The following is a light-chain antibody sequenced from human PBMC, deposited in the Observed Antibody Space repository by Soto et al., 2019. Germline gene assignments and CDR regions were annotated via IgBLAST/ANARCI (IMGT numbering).Light chain of an antibody. CDR1: SSNIGAGFD. V-gene: IGLV1-40*01. CDR3: ATWDDSLNGSGV. CDR2: GNS. J-gene: IGLJ1*01. Sequence: QSVLTQPPSVSGAPGQRVTISCTGSSSNIGAGFDVHWYHQIVGTAPKLLIYGNSNRPSGVPDRFSGSKSGTSASLAISGLQSADEADDYCATWDDSLNGSGVFGTGTKLTVL.